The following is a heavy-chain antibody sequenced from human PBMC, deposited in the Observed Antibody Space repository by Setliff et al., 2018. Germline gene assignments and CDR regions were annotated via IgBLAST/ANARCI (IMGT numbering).Heavy chain of an antibody. D-gene: IGHD4-17*01. V-gene: IGHV3-23*01. CDR2: LYSRSGGT. CDR1: GFTLSSFT. CDR3: ARDRVPDGVWDFDY. J-gene: IGHJ4*02. Sequence: GGSLRLSCVASGFTLSSFTITWFRQAPGKGLQWVSDLYSRSGGTAYDDSVRGRFTISRDESKSTVFLQMDSLRVEDTAIYYCARDRVPDGVWDFDYWGQGALGTV.